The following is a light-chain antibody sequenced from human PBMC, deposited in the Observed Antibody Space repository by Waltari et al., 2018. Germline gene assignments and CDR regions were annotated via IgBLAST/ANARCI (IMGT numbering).Light chain of an antibody. CDR1: ELGNRY. J-gene: IGLJ2*01. Sequence: SYDLTQPPSVSVSPGQTASITCSGDELGNRYVCWYQRKPGQSPVLILYQNGRRPSGIPDRFSGANSGNTAALTISGTQAMDEADYYCQAWDRGTRGVFGGGTRLTVL. V-gene: IGLV3-1*01. CDR2: QNG. CDR3: QAWDRGTRGV.